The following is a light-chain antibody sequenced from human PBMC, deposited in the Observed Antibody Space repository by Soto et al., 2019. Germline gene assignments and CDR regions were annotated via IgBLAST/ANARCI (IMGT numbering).Light chain of an antibody. Sequence: EIVLTQSPGTLSLSPGERATLSCRASQSVSSSYLAWYQQKPGQAPRLLIYGASSRATGIPDRFSGSVSGTDFTLTISRLEPEDFAVYYCKQYGSSSWTFGQGTKVEIK. CDR2: GAS. V-gene: IGKV3-20*01. CDR1: QSVSSSY. CDR3: KQYGSSSWT. J-gene: IGKJ1*01.